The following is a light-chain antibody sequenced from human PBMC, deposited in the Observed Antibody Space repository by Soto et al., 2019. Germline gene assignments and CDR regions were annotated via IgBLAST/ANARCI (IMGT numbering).Light chain of an antibody. J-gene: IGKJ4*01. Sequence: EIVLTQSPATLSLSPGGRATLSCRASQSVRNYLTWYQQKPGQPPRLLIYDASNRATDIPARFSGSGSGTDFTLTISSLEPDDFAVYYCQQRNLGLTFGGGTKVEIK. CDR1: QSVRNY. CDR3: QQRNLGLT. CDR2: DAS. V-gene: IGKV3-11*01.